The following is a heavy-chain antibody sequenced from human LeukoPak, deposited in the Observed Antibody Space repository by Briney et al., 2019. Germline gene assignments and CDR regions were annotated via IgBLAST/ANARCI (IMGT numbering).Heavy chain of an antibody. Sequence: PSETLSLTCTVSGGSISSYYWSWIRQSAGKGLEWIGRIYASGSTNYNPSLKGRVTMSVDTSKNQFSLKLNSVTAADTAVYYCARGLRYCSSTSCYEGPWYCYYYMDVWGKGTTVTVSS. V-gene: IGHV4-4*07. CDR2: IYASGST. J-gene: IGHJ6*03. D-gene: IGHD2-2*01. CDR3: ARGLRYCSSTSCYEGPWYCYYYMDV. CDR1: GGSISSYY.